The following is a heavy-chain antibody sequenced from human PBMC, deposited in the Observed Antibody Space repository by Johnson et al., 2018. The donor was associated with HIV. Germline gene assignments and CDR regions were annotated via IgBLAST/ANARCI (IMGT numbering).Heavy chain of an antibody. D-gene: IGHD6-13*01. CDR1: GFTFSDYY. Sequence: VQLVESGGGLVKPGGSLRLSCAASGFTFSDYYMSWIRQAPGKGLEWVSYISSSGSTTYYADSVRGRFTISRDNRKNSLYLQLNSLRAEDTALYYCAKGSPYTSSWLDALDIWGQGTMVTVSS. CDR2: ISSSGSTT. V-gene: IGHV3-11*01. CDR3: AKGSPYTSSWLDALDI. J-gene: IGHJ3*02.